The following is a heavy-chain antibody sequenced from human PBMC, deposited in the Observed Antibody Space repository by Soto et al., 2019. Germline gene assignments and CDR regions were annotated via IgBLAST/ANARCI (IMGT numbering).Heavy chain of an antibody. CDR3: AGKGHYYDSSGYYPYAFDI. CDR1: GGSISSYY. CDR2: IYYSGST. D-gene: IGHD3-22*01. V-gene: IGHV4-59*01. J-gene: IGHJ3*02. Sequence: QVQLQESGPGLVKPSETLSLTCTVSGGSISSYYWSWIRQPPGKGLEWIGYIYYSGSTNYNPSLKSRVTISVDTSKNQFSLKLSSVTAADTAVYYCAGKGHYYDSSGYYPYAFDIWGQGTMVTVSS.